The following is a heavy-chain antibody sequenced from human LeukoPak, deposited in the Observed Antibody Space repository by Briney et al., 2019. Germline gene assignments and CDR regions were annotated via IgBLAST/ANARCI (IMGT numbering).Heavy chain of an antibody. CDR3: ARAKTYYDFWSGYYAFDY. CDR1: GGSISSYY. Sequence: SETLSLTCTVSGGSISSYYWSWIRRPPGKGLEWIGYIYYSGSTNYNPSLKSRVTISVDTSKNQFSLKLSSVTAADTAVYYCARAKTYYDFWSGYYAFDYWGQGTLVTVSS. V-gene: IGHV4-59*01. D-gene: IGHD3-3*01. CDR2: IYYSGST. J-gene: IGHJ4*02.